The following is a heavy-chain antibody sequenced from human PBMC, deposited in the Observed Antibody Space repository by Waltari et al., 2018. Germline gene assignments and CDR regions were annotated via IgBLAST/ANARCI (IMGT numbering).Heavy chain of an antibody. CDR3: ARDTAYCGGDCYSGPLGY. D-gene: IGHD2-21*01. V-gene: IGHV1-69*14. CDR2: IIPSFGTA. CDR1: GGTFSSYA. J-gene: IGHJ4*02. Sequence: QVQLVQSGAEVKKPGSSVKVSCKASGGTFSSYAISWVRQAPGQGLEWMGGIIPSFGTANYAQKFKGRVTITADKSTSTAYMELSSLRSEDTAVYYCARDTAYCGGDCYSGPLGYWGQGTLVTVSS.